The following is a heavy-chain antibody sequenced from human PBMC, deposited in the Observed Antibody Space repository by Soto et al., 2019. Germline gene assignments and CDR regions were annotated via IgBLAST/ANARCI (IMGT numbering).Heavy chain of an antibody. V-gene: IGHV4-34*01. J-gene: IGHJ4*02. CDR1: GGSFSGYY. CDR3: ARGLSKRLAGSGWYRRSELKGGGFDY. Sequence: QVQLQQWGAGLLKPSETLSLTCAVYGGSFSGYYWSWIRQPPGKGLEWIGEINHSGSTNYNPSLKSRVTISVDTSKNQFSLKLSSVTAADTAVYYCARGLSKRLAGSGWYRRSELKGGGFDYWGQGTLVTVSS. D-gene: IGHD6-19*01. CDR2: INHSGST.